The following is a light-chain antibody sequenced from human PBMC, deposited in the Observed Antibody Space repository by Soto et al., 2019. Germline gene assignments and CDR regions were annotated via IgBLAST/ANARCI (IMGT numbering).Light chain of an antibody. J-gene: IGKJ2*01. CDR1: QSVNNY. CDR2: DAS. V-gene: IGKV3-11*01. CDR3: QHRSNWPPFT. Sequence: EIVLTQSPDTLSLSPGERATLSCRASQSVNNYLAWYQQKPGQAPRLLIYDASNRATGIPARFSGSGSGTDFTLTISSLEPEDFAVYYCQHRSNWPPFTFGQGTKLEIK.